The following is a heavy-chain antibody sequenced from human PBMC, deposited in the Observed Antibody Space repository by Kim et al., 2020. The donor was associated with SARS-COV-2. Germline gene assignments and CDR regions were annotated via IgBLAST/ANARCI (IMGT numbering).Heavy chain of an antibody. CDR1: GFTFSNAW. CDR3: TTEGDYYDSSGGYYFDY. D-gene: IGHD3-22*01. CDR2: IKSKTHGGTT. Sequence: GGSLRLSCAASGFTFSNAWMSWVRQAPGKGLEWVGRIKSKTHGGTTDYAAPVKGRFTITRDDSKNTLYLQMNSLKTEDTAVYYCTTEGDYYDSSGGYYFDYWGQGTLVTLSS. V-gene: IGHV3-15*01. J-gene: IGHJ4*02.